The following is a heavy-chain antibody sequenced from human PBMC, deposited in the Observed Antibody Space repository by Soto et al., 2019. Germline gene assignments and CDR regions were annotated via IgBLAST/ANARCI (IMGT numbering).Heavy chain of an antibody. CDR1: GYTFIKYG. J-gene: IGHJ6*02. CDR2: ISPYDDKT. CDR3: ARGGYYDNVWGKLSHYGLDK. D-gene: IGHD3-16*01. Sequence: QVQLAQSPAEVKKPGASVRVSCKASGYTFIKYGIAWVRQAPGQGLEWMGWISPYDDKTIYAQTFQGRVSLNAYRSTKTVYLALRSLKSNDTAVYYCARGGYYDNVWGKLSHYGLDKWGQGTSVTVSS. V-gene: IGHV1-18*01.